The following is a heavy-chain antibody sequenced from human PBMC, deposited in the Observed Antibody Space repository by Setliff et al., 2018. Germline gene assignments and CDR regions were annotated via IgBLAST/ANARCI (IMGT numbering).Heavy chain of an antibody. V-gene: IGHV4-38-2*01. Sequence: SETLSLTCAVSGYSISSGYYWGWIRQPPGKGLEWIGSIYHSGSTNYNPSLKSRVTMSVDTSKNQFSLKLSSVTAADTAVYYCARKGISALSGAFDMWGQGTMGTVSS. J-gene: IGHJ3*02. CDR2: IYHSGST. CDR1: GYSISSGYY. CDR3: ARKGISALSGAFDM. D-gene: IGHD1-26*01.